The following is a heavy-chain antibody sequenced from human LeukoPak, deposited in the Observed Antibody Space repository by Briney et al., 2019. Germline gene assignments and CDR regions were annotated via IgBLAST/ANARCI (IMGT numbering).Heavy chain of an antibody. CDR1: GGSISSYY. J-gene: IGHJ6*04. CDR2: IYYSGST. V-gene: IGHV4-59*01. Sequence: SETLSLTCTVSGGSISSYYWSWIRQPPGKGLEWIGYIYYSGSTNYNPSLKSRVTISVDTSKNQFSLKLSSVTAEDTAVYYCARVSPDILTGYYRGSMDVWGKGTTVTVSS. CDR3: ARVSPDILTGYYRGSMDV. D-gene: IGHD3-9*01.